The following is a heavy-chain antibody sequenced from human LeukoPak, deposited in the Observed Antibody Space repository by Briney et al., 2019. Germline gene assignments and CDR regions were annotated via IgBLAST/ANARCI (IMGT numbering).Heavy chain of an antibody. CDR3: ARERTPGSGYGVDY. V-gene: IGHV1-69*06. Sequence: SEKVSCKASGGTFSSYAISWVRQAPGQGLEWMGGIIPIFGTANYAQKFQGRVTITADKSTSTAYMELSSLRSEDTAVYYCARERTPGSGYGVDYWGQGTVVTVSS. CDR2: IIPIFGTA. CDR1: GGTFSSYA. D-gene: IGHD6-25*01. J-gene: IGHJ4*02.